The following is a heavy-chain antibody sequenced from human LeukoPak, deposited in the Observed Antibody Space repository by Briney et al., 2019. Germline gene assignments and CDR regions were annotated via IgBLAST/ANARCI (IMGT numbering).Heavy chain of an antibody. V-gene: IGHV4-59*12. CDR3: ARDRYCSGGSCVTTKYFQH. J-gene: IGHJ1*01. CDR2: IYYSGST. CDR1: GGSISSYY. Sequence: SETLSLTCTVSGGSISSYYWSWIRQPPGKGLEWIGYIYYSGSTNYNPSLKSRVTISVDTSKNQFSLKLSSVTAADTAVYYCARDRYCSGGSCVTTKYFQHWGQGTLVTVSS. D-gene: IGHD2-15*01.